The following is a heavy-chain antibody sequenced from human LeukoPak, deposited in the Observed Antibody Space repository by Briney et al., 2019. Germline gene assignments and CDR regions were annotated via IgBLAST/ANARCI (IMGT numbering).Heavy chain of an antibody. V-gene: IGHV4-59*08. D-gene: IGHD3-3*01. Sequence: PSETLSLTCTVSGGSISSYYWSWIRQPPGKGLEWIGYIYYSGSTNYNPSLKSRVTISVDTSKNQFSLKLSSVTAADTAVYYCARHGDGYDASRPLDYWGQGTLVTVSS. CDR3: ARHGDGYDASRPLDY. CDR2: IYYSGST. CDR1: GGSISSYY. J-gene: IGHJ4*02.